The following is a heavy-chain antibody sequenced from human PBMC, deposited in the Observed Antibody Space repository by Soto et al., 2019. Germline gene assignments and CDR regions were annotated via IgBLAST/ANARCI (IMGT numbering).Heavy chain of an antibody. J-gene: IGHJ3*02. D-gene: IGHD5-12*01. V-gene: IGHV3-74*01. CDR3: ARGAAGGYDYFAFDI. CDR2: INSDGSST. CDR1: GFTFSSYW. Sequence: GGSLRLSCAASGFTFSSYWMHWVRQAPGKGLVWVSRINSDGSSTSYADSVKGRFTISRDNAKNTLYLQMNSLRAEDTAVYYYARGAAGGYDYFAFDIWGQGTMVTVSS.